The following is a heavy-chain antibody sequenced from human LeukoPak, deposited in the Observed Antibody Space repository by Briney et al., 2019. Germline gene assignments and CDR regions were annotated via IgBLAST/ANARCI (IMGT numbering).Heavy chain of an antibody. V-gene: IGHV4-34*01. J-gene: IGHJ4*02. CDR3: ARGPTPDFDRSGFYYNY. CDR1: GGSFSGYY. Sequence: PSETLSLTCAIYGGSFSGYYWSWFRQPPGKGLEWIGEISHAGGASYNPSLKSRVTISEDTSKNQFSLKLSSVTAADTAVYYCARGPTPDFDRSGFYYNYWDQGTLVIVSS. D-gene: IGHD3-22*01. CDR2: ISHAGGA.